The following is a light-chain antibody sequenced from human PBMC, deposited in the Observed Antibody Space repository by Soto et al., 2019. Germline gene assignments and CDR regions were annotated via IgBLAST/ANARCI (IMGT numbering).Light chain of an antibody. Sequence: EIVLTQSPGTLSLSPGERATLPCRASESVASSYLAWYQQKSGQAPRLLMYGASSRATGIPDRFSGSGSGTDFTLTISRLEPEDFAVYYCQQYGRSPHTFGQGIKLEIK. CDR3: QQYGRSPHT. CDR1: ESVASSY. CDR2: GAS. J-gene: IGKJ2*01. V-gene: IGKV3-20*01.